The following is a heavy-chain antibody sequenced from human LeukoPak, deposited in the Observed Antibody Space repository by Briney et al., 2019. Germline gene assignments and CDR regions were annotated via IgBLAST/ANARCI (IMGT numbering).Heavy chain of an antibody. J-gene: IGHJ4*02. D-gene: IGHD3-10*01. CDR1: GYTFTGHY. Sequence: GASVKVSCKASGYTFTGHYMHWVRQAPGQGLEWMGWINPNNGGTNYAQKFQGRVTMTRDTSISTAYMELSRLRSDDTAVYYCARGGSGSYRDLDYWGQGTLVTVSS. CDR3: ARGGSGSYRDLDY. V-gene: IGHV1-2*02. CDR2: INPNNGGT.